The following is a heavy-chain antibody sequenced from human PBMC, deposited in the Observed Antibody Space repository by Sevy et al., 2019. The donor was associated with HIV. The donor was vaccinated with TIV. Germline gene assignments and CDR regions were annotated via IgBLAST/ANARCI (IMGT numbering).Heavy chain of an antibody. Sequence: SETLSLTCNVSGGSTRSSTYLWGWIRQPPGKGLEWIGDIYYNGRTHYSPSLTIRVTISVDTSKNQFSLKLSSVTAADTAVYYCARKGEGYNQYYFDYWGQGILVTVSS. CDR2: IYYNGRT. V-gene: IGHV4-39*01. J-gene: IGHJ4*02. CDR3: ARKGEGYNQYYFDY. CDR1: GGSTRSSTYL. D-gene: IGHD5-12*01.